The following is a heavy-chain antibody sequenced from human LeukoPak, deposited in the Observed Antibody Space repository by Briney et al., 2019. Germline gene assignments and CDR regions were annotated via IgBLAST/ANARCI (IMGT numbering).Heavy chain of an antibody. CDR3: ARGRHARDI. J-gene: IGHJ3*02. CDR2: IDWDDDK. V-gene: IGHV2-70*11. Sequence: ESGPALVKPTQTLTLTCPLPGFSLSASGMCVSWIRQPQGKALEWLARIDWDDDKYYTTSLKTRLTNSKDTSKNLVVITMTDMDPVDTATYYCARGRHARDIWGQGTMVTVSS. CDR1: GFSLSASGMC.